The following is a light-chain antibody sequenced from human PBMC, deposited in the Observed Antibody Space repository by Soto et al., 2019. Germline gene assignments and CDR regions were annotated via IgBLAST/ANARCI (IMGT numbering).Light chain of an antibody. Sequence: QSALTQPASVSGSPGQSIAISCTGTSSDVGGYNYVSWYQQHPGKAPVLMIYDVSIRPSGVTNRFSGSKSGNTASLTISGLQAEYEADYYCSSYTSTRTYVFGTGTKVTVL. CDR1: SSDVGGYNY. CDR3: SSYTSTRTYV. CDR2: DVS. V-gene: IGLV2-14*01. J-gene: IGLJ1*01.